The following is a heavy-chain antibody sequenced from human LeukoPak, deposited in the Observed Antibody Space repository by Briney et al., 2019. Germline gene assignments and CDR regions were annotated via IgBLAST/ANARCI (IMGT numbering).Heavy chain of an antibody. V-gene: IGHV3-30-3*01. CDR2: ISYDGSNK. CDR1: GFTFSSYA. Sequence: PGRSLRLSCAASGFTFSSYAVHWVRQAPGKGLEWVAVISYDGSNKYYADSVKGRFTISRDNSKNTLYLQMNSLRAEDTAVYYCARSDSLTVTPFDYWGQGTLVTVSS. CDR3: ARSDSLTVTPFDY. J-gene: IGHJ4*02. D-gene: IGHD4-11*01.